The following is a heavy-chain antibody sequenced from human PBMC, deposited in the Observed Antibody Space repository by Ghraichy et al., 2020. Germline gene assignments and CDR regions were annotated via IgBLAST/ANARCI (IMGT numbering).Heavy chain of an antibody. J-gene: IGHJ3*02. CDR3: ARMFCTNGVCYDAFDI. D-gene: IGHD2-8*01. Sequence: SCAAPGFTFSTYSMNWVRQAPGKGLEWVSYITDSSSTITYADSVKGRFTISRDNARNSLYLQMNSLRDEDTAVYYCARMFCTNGVCYDAFDIWGQGTMVTVSS. CDR1: GFTFSTYS. CDR2: ITDSSSTI. V-gene: IGHV3-48*02.